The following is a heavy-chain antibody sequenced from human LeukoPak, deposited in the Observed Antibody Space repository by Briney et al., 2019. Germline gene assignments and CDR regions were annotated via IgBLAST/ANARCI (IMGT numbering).Heavy chain of an antibody. V-gene: IGHV4-30-4*01. D-gene: IGHD4-17*01. Sequence: SETLSLTCTVSGGSISSGEYYWSWIRQPPGEGLEWIGHIYYSGRTYYNPSLKSRVTISVDPSKNQFSLKLSSVTAADTAVYYCARDNYGDYGYWGQGTLVTASS. CDR2: IYYSGRT. J-gene: IGHJ4*02. CDR3: ARDNYGDYGY. CDR1: GGSISSGEYY.